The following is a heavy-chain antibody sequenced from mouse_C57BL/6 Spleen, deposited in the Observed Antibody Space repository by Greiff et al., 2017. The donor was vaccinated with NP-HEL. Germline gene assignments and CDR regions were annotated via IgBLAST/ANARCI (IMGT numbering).Heavy chain of an antibody. D-gene: IGHD2-4*01. CDR2: IWSGGST. J-gene: IGHJ4*01. V-gene: IGHV2-2*01. CDR1: GFSLTSYC. Sequence: VNVVESGPGLVQPSQSLSISCTVSGFSLTSYCVHWVRQSPGKGLEWLGVIWSGGSTDYYAAFITRLSISKDNSKGQVFFKMNSLQADDTAIYYCARNDYDVITYYYAMDYWGQGTSVTVSS. CDR3: ARNDYDVITYYYAMDY.